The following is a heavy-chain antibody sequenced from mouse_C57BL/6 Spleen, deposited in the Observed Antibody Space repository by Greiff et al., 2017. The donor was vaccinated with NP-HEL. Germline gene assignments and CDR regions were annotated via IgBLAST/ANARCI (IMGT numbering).Heavy chain of an antibody. J-gene: IGHJ3*01. V-gene: IGHV3-6*01. CDR3: ARDEGTWFAY. Sequence: ESGPGLVKPCQSLSLTCTVTGYSITSGYYWNWIRQFPGNKLEWMGYISYDGSNNYNPSLKNRISITRDTSKNQFFLKLNSVTTEDTATYYCARDEGTWFAYWGQGTLVTVSA. CDR2: ISYDGSN. D-gene: IGHD3-3*01. CDR1: GYSITSGYY.